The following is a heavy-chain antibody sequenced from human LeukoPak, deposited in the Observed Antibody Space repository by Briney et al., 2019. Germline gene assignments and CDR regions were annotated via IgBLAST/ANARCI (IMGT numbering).Heavy chain of an antibody. CDR3: ARKVYYDFWSGYPRPFDY. Sequence: PSETLSLTCGVYGGSFSGYYWTWIRQSPGMGLEWIGEIIHTGRTNYNPSLSSRVSISVDTSKNQFSLQLSSVTAADTAVYYCARKVYYDFWSGYPRPFDYWGQGTLVTVSS. CDR1: GGSFSGYY. D-gene: IGHD3-3*01. V-gene: IGHV4-34*12. J-gene: IGHJ4*02. CDR2: IIHTGRT.